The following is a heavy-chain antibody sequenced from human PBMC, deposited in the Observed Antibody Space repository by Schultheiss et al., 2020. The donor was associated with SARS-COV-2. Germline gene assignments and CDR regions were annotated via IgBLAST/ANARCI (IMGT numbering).Heavy chain of an antibody. CDR3: ARARMVRGVLFNFDY. J-gene: IGHJ4*02. CDR2: ISGSGGST. CDR1: GFTFSSYA. D-gene: IGHD3-10*01. V-gene: IGHV3-23*01. Sequence: GGSLRLSCAASGFTFSSYAMSWVRQAPGKGLEWVSAISGSGGSTYYADSVKGRFTISRDNSKNTLYLQMNSLRAEDTAVYYCARARMVRGVLFNFDYWGQGTLVTVSS.